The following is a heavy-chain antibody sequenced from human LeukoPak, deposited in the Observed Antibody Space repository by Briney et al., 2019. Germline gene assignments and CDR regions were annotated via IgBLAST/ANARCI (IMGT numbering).Heavy chain of an antibody. D-gene: IGHD3-16*01. CDR2: ISSSGSTI. V-gene: IGHV3-11*01. Sequence: GGSLRLSCAASGFTFSDYYMSWIRQAPGKGLEGVSYISSSGSTIYYADSVKGRFTISRDNAKNSLYLQMNSLRAEDTAVYYCARAGEMVSNLDFDYWGQGTLVTVSS. CDR3: ARAGEMVSNLDFDY. CDR1: GFTFSDYY. J-gene: IGHJ4*02.